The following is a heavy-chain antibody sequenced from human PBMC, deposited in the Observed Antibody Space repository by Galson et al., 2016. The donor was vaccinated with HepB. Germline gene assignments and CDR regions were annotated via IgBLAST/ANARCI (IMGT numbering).Heavy chain of an antibody. D-gene: IGHD2-21*02. CDR1: GFTFSTYG. CDR3: AKIFCVGACYRPNSYYAMDV. CDR2: ISYDGSNK. J-gene: IGHJ6*02. Sequence: SLRLSCAASGFTFSTYGMHWVRQAPGKGLEWVAVISYDGSNKDYADSVRGRFTISRDNSKNTLYLQMNSLRTEDTAVYYCAKIFCVGACYRPNSYYAMDVWGQGTTVTVSS. V-gene: IGHV3-30*18.